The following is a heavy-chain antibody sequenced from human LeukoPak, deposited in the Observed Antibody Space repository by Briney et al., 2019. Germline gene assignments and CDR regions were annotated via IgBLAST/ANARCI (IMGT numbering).Heavy chain of an antibody. Sequence: GGSLRLSCAASGFTFSGYYMSWVRQVRGKGREWVATIKQDGSERYYVGSVRGRFTISRDNANNSLYLQMNSLRVEDTAVYYCARRGTWHSDYWGQGTLVTVSS. D-gene: IGHD3-16*01. J-gene: IGHJ4*02. CDR3: ARRGTWHSDY. CDR2: IKQDGSER. CDR1: GFTFSGYY. V-gene: IGHV3-7*01.